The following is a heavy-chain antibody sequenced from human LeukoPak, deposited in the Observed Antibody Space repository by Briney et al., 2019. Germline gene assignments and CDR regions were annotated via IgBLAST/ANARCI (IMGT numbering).Heavy chain of an antibody. Sequence: QPGGSLRLSCGAYGLMFDNHARAWGRHPPGKGLGWVAGINWRGDIKGCADSAKGRFTISRDNAKNSLFLQMNSLKFEDTAVYYCAKDIASGFGELAGWTYYYGMDVWGQGTTVTVSS. J-gene: IGHJ6*02. V-gene: IGHV3-9*01. CDR2: INWRGDIK. D-gene: IGHD3-10*01. CDR3: AKDIASGFGELAGWTYYYGMDV. CDR1: GLMFDNHA.